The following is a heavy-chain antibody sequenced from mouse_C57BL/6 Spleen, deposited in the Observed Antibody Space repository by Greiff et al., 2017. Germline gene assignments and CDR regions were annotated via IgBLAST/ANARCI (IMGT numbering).Heavy chain of an antibody. Sequence: VQLQQPGAELVMPGASVKLSCKASGYTFTSYWMHWVKQRPGQGLEWIGEIDPSDSYTNYNQKFQGKSTLTVDKSSSTAYMQLSSLTSEDSAVYYCARSGDYGSSYWYFDVWGTGTTVTVSS. CDR2: IDPSDSYT. D-gene: IGHD1-1*01. CDR3: ARSGDYGSSYWYFDV. V-gene: IGHV1-69*01. CDR1: GYTFTSYW. J-gene: IGHJ1*03.